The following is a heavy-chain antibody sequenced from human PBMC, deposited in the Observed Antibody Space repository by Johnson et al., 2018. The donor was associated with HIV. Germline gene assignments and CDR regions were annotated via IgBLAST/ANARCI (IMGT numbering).Heavy chain of an antibody. CDR1: GFTFSSYA. V-gene: IGHV3-30*04. D-gene: IGHD1-26*01. CDR2: ISYDGSNK. Sequence: QVQLVESGGGVVQPGRSLRLSCAASGFTFSSYAMHWVRQAPGKGLEWVAVISYDGSNKYYADSVKGRFTISRDNSKNTLYLQMNSLRADDTAVYYCAKVRHGSSYGDAFDIWGQAKIVTVSS. J-gene: IGHJ3*02. CDR3: AKVRHGSSYGDAFDI.